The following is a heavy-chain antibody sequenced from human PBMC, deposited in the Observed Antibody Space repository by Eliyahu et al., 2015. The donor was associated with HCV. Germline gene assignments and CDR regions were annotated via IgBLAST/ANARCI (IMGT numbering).Heavy chain of an antibody. CDR2: INHSGST. D-gene: IGHD3-3*01. CDR3: ARGRVTIFGVATRGHLGDP. Sequence: SWIRQPPGKGLEWIGEINHSGSTNYNPSLKSRVTISVDTSKNQFSLKLSSVTAADTAVYYCARGRVTIFGVATRGHLGDPWGQGTLVTVSS. V-gene: IGHV4-34*01. J-gene: IGHJ5*02.